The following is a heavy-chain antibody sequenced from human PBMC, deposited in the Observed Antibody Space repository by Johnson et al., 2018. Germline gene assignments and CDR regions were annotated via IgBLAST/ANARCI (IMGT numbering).Heavy chain of an antibody. CDR2: IIPVFRTA. Sequence: QVQLVQSGAEVKKPGSSVKVSCKSSGGTFSNFDFNWVRQAPGQGLEWMGGIIPVFRTATYARNFQGRVTFTADESTSTAYMELRGLRFEDTAVYYGARARYSSARVAFDYWGQGTLVTVSS. CDR1: GGTFSNFD. J-gene: IGHJ4*02. CDR3: ARARYSSARVAFDY. V-gene: IGHV1-69*01. D-gene: IGHD2-15*01.